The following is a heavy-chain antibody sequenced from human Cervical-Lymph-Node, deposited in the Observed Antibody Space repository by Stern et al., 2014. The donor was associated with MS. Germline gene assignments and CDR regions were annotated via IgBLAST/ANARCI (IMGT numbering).Heavy chain of an antibody. Sequence: VQLVESGAEVRKPGASVKVSCTVSGYTFVNYGSGWVRQAPGQGLVWMGWMCVRNGKTKYAQNLQGRVTMTTDTTTSAVHMELRNLRSDDTAVYYCASFVTTGGSGSFDYWGQGTLVAVSS. CDR1: GYTFVNYG. CDR3: ASFVTTGGSGSFDY. V-gene: IGHV1-18*01. D-gene: IGHD3-10*01. J-gene: IGHJ4*02. CDR2: MCVRNGKT.